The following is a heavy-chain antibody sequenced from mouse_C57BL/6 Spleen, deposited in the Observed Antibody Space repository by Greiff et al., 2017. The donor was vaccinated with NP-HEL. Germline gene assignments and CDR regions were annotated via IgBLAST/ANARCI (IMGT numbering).Heavy chain of an antibody. CDR3: VTVDY. D-gene: IGHD2-13*01. CDR2: IDPSDSYT. CDR1: GYTFTSYW. V-gene: IGHV1-50*01. Sequence: QVQLQQPGAELVKPGASVKLSSKASGYTFTSYWMQWVKQRPGQGLEWIGEIDPSDSYTNYNQKFKGKATLTVDTSSSTAYMQLSSLTSEDSAVYYCVTVDYWGQGTTLTVSS. J-gene: IGHJ2*01.